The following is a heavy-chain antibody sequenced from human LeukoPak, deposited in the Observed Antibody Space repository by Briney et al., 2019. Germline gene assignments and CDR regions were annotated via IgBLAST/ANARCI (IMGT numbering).Heavy chain of an antibody. J-gene: IGHJ4*02. CDR1: GYTFTYYG. CDR3: ARGEIDGPDFDQ. Sequence: GASVKVSCKASGYTFTYYGISWVRQAPGQGLEWMGWINANSGGINYAQKFQGRVTMTRDTSITTAYMEVSGLRSDDTAVYFCARGEIDGPDFDQWGQGTLVTVSS. D-gene: IGHD5-24*01. CDR2: INANSGGI. V-gene: IGHV1-2*02.